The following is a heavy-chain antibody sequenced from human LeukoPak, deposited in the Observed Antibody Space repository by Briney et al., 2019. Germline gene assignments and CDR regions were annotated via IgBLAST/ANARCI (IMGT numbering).Heavy chain of an antibody. CDR1: GFTFSSYA. CDR3: VNYKKAPYYYDSSGYYQN. D-gene: IGHD3-22*01. Sequence: GRSLRLSCAASGFTFSSYAMSWVRQAPGKGLEWVSAISGSGGSTYYADSVKGRFTISRDNSKNTLYLQMNSLRAEDTAVYYCVNYKKAPYYYDSSGYYQNWGQGTLVTVSS. J-gene: IGHJ4*02. CDR2: ISGSGGST. V-gene: IGHV3-23*01.